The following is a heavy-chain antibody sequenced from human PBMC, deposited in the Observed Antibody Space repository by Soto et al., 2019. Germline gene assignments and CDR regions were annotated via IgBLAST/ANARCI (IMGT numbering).Heavy chain of an antibody. Sequence: PGGSLRLSCAASGFTFSSYGMHWVRQAPGKGLEWVAVISYDGSNKYYADSVKGRFTISRDNSKNTLYLQMNSLRAEDTAVYYCCEWETDYWGQGTLVTVSS. CDR1: GFTFSSYG. V-gene: IGHV3-30*03. CDR3: CEWETDY. D-gene: IGHD1-26*01. CDR2: ISYDGSNK. J-gene: IGHJ4*02.